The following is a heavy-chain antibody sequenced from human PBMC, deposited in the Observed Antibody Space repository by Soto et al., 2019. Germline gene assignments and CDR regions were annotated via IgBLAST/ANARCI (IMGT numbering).Heavy chain of an antibody. CDR3: ARPSIAARGAFDI. Sequence: GGSLRLSCAASGFTFSSYAMSWVRQAPGKGLEWVSAISGSGGSTYYADSVKGRFTISRDNSKNTLYLQMNSLRAEDTAVYYCARPSIAARGAFDIWGQGTMVTVSS. J-gene: IGHJ3*02. CDR2: ISGSGGST. CDR1: GFTFSSYA. V-gene: IGHV3-23*01. D-gene: IGHD6-6*01.